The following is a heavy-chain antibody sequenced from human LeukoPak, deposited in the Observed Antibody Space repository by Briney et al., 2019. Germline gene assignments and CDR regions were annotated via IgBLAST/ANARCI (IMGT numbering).Heavy chain of an antibody. J-gene: IGHJ4*02. Sequence: SETLSLTCAVYGESFSGYYWSWIRQPPGKGLEWIGEINHSGSTSYNPSLKSRVTISVDTSKNQFSLKLSPVTAADTAVYYCARGRSRQTHFDYWSQGTLVTVSS. CDR2: INHSGST. CDR1: GESFSGYY. V-gene: IGHV4-34*01. CDR3: ARGRSRQTHFDY.